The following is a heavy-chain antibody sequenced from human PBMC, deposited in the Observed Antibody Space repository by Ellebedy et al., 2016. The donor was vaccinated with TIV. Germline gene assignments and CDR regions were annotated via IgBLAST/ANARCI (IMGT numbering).Heavy chain of an antibody. D-gene: IGHD2-15*01. CDR2: ISTYSGNT. CDR1: GYTFSRHG. J-gene: IGHJ3*02. V-gene: IGHV1-18*01. CDR3: AREADSDALDI. Sequence: AASVKVSCKTSGYTFSRHGLNWVRQAPGQGLEWMGWISTYSGNTKYAQKFQGRVTMTTDTSTGTAYMELRSLTSDDPAVYYCAREADSDALDIWGQGTMVIASS.